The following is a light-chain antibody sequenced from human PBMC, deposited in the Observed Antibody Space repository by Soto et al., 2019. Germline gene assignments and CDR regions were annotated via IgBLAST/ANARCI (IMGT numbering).Light chain of an antibody. CDR1: SSDVGSYNR. CDR2: DVS. Sequence: QSALTQPPSVSGSPGQSVTISCTGTSSDVGSYNRVSWYQQPPGTAPKLMIYDVSNRPSGVPDRFSGSKSGNTASLTISGLQAEDEADYYCSSYTSSSPWVFGGGTQLTVL. CDR3: SSYTSSSPWV. J-gene: IGLJ3*02. V-gene: IGLV2-18*02.